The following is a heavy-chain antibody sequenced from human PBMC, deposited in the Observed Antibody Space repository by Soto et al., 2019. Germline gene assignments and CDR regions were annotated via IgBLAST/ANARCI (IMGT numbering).Heavy chain of an antibody. J-gene: IGHJ6*02. CDR1: GFTVSSNY. CDR2: IYSGGST. Sequence: GGSLRLSCAASGFTVSSNYMSWVRQAPGKGLEWVSVIYSGGSTYYADSVKGRFTISRDNSKNTPYLQMNSLRAEDTAVYYCARDPGEYSSSWYAPKIHNTYYYYGMDVWGQGTTVTVSS. V-gene: IGHV3-66*01. D-gene: IGHD6-13*01. CDR3: ARDPGEYSSSWYAPKIHNTYYYYGMDV.